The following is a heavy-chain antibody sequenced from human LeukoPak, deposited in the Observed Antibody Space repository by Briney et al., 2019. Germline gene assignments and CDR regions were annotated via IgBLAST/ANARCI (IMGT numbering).Heavy chain of an antibody. V-gene: IGHV3-21*01. CDR2: ISSSSSYI. CDR3: AGFEAGTTEYYYYYMDV. J-gene: IGHJ6*03. Sequence: GGSLRLSCAASGFTFSSYGMHWVRQAPGKGLEWVSSISSSSSYIYYADPVKGRFTISRDNAKNSLYLQMNSLRAEDTAVYYCAGFEAGTTEYYYYYMDVWGKGTTVTVSS. D-gene: IGHD1-1*01. CDR1: GFTFSSYG.